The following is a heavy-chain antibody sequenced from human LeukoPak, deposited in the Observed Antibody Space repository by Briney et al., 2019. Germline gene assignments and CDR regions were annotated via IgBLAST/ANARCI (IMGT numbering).Heavy chain of an antibody. V-gene: IGHV4-59*01. CDR1: GGSISSYY. CDR3: ARDHYYNSSGYTFGY. J-gene: IGHJ4*02. CDR2: IYYSGST. Sequence: SETLSLTCTVSGGSISSYYWSWIRQPPGKGLEWIGYIYYSGSTNYNPSLKSRVTISVDTSKNQFPLKLSSVTAADTAVYYCARDHYYNSSGYTFGYWGQGTLVTVSS. D-gene: IGHD3-22*01.